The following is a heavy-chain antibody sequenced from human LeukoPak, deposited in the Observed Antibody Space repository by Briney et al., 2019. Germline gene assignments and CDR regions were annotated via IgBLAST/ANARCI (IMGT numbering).Heavy chain of an antibody. Sequence: GGSLRLSCAASGFSFSTYGIHWVRQAPGKGLEWVAVIWNDGSNKYYADSVKGRFTISRDNSKNTLYLQVNSLRAEDTAVYYCARERFQYSGYDPRGAFDIWGQGTMVTVSS. D-gene: IGHD5-12*01. CDR3: ARERFQYSGYDPRGAFDI. V-gene: IGHV3-33*01. CDR2: IWNDGSNK. CDR1: GFSFSTYG. J-gene: IGHJ3*02.